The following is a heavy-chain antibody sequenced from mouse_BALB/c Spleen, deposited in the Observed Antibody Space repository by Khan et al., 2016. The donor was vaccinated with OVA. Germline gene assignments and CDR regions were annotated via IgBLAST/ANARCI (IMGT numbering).Heavy chain of an antibody. CDR3: TRHGYVAWFTY. CDR2: IDPFSGGS. Sequence: EVQLQQSGPELMKPGASVKISCKASGYSFTSYYIHWVMQRHGESLEWIGYIDPFSGGSTYNQKFKAKATLTVDKSSSTAYIHLSNLTSEDSAVYYCTRHGYVAWFTYWGQGTLVTVSA. V-gene: IGHV1S135*01. D-gene: IGHD2-2*01. CDR1: GYSFTSYY. J-gene: IGHJ3*01.